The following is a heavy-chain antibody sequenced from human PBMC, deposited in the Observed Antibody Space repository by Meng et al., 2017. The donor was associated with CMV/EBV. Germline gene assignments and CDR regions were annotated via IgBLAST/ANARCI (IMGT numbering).Heavy chain of an antibody. V-gene: IGHV1-69*10. J-gene: IGHJ6*02. CDR2: IIPILGIA. Sequence: ASVKVSCKASGGTFSSYAISWVRQAPGQGLEWMGGIIPILGIANYAQKFQGRVTITADKSASTAYMELSSLRSEDTAVYYCAREGGVVVPAAIEHYYYYYGMDVWGQGTTVTVSS. D-gene: IGHD2-2*02. CDR1: GGTFSSYA. CDR3: AREGGVVVPAAIEHYYYYYGMDV.